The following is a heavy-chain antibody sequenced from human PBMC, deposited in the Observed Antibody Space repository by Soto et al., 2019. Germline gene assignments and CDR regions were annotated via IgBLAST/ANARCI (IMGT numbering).Heavy chain of an antibody. CDR1: GFTVSSNY. D-gene: IGHD2-2*01. J-gene: IGHJ5*02. CDR2: IYSGGST. V-gene: IGHV3-66*01. Sequence: GGSLRLSCAASGFTVSSNYMSWVRQAPGKGLEWVSVIYSGGSTYYADSVKGRFTISRDNSKNTLYLQMNSLRAEDTAVYYCARDPNCSSTSCYDGVWFDPWGQGTLVTVS. CDR3: ARDPNCSSTSCYDGVWFDP.